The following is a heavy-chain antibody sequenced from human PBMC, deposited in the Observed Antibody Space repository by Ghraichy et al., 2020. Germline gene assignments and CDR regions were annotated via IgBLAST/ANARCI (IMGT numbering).Heavy chain of an antibody. J-gene: IGHJ4*02. CDR2: ISKDGNYV. CDR1: GFTFSDYY. D-gene: IGHD3-16*01. Sequence: RGSLRLSCAASGFTFSDYYMGWIRQAPGKGLEWVSYISKDGNYVNYADSVKGRFTISRDSAKNSLFLQMHSLRAEDTAVYYCEGGRGSYAFDYWGQGTLVTVSS. CDR3: EGGRGSYAFDY. V-gene: IGHV3-11*06.